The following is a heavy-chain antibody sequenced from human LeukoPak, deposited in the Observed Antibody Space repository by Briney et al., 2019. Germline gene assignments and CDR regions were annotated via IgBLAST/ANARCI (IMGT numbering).Heavy chain of an antibody. V-gene: IGHV5-51*01. CDR3: ARQEYCSGGSCYTWFDP. CDR1: GYSINNYW. CDR2: IYPADSDI. D-gene: IGHD2-15*01. Sequence: GESLKISCKGSGYSINNYWIAWVRQMPGKGLEWMGIIYPADSDIRYSPSFQGRVTISADKSISTAYLQWNSLKASDTAMYYCARQEYCSGGSCYTWFDPWGQGTLVTVSS. J-gene: IGHJ5*02.